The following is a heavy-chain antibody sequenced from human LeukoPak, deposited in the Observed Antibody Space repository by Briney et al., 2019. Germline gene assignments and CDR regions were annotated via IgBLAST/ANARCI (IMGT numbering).Heavy chain of an antibody. D-gene: IGHD5-12*01. Sequence: ASVKVSCKASGYTFTSYGLYWVRQAPGQGLEWMGRISAYNGNTNYAQKLQGRVTMTTDTSTTTAYMELRSLRSDDTAVYYCARQSEHSGYDFDYWGQGTWSPSPQ. CDR1: GYTFTSYG. J-gene: IGHJ4*02. CDR2: ISAYNGNT. CDR3: ARQSEHSGYDFDY. V-gene: IGHV1-18*01.